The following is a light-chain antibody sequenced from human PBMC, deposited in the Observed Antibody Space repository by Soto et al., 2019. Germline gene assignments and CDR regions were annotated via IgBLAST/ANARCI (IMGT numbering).Light chain of an antibody. V-gene: IGLV4-69*01. J-gene: IGLJ2*01. CDR2: LNNDGSH. CDR1: SGHSSYA. Sequence: QSVLTQSPSASASLGASVTLTCTLSSGHSSYAIAWHQKQPGKGPRYLMDLNNDGSHTKGDGIPDRCSGYSSGAERYLIISTLQSEDEADYYCQTWGTGFQVFGGGTKLTVL. CDR3: QTWGTGFQV.